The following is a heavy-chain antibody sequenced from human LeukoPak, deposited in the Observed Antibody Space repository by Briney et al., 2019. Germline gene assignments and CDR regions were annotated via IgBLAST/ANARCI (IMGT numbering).Heavy chain of an antibody. J-gene: IGHJ4*02. D-gene: IGHD2-8*02. V-gene: IGHV3-21*01. CDR2: ISSSSSYI. CDR3: ARGGSWSWDN. CDR1: GFTFSSYS. Sequence: TGGSLRLSCAASGFTFSSYSMNWVRQAPGKGLEWVSSISSSSSYIYYADSVKGRFTISRDNAKNSLYLQMNSLRADDTAVYYCARGGSWSWDNWGQGTLVTVSS.